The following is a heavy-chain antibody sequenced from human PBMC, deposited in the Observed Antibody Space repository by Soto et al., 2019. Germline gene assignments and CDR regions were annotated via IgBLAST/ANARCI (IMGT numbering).Heavy chain of an antibody. J-gene: IGHJ4*02. CDR1: GFPVDDYA. D-gene: IGHD2-8*01. CDR2: TSGSGETT. V-gene: IGHV3-23*01. Sequence: PWGSPKLSCVTPGFPVDDYALRWGPQAPGKGLEWVSGTSGSGETTYYPDSVKGRFTISRDNSKNTVFLQMNSLRAEDTALYYCAKDLYQWLTIFDHWGQGALVTVSS. CDR3: AKDLYQWLTIFDH.